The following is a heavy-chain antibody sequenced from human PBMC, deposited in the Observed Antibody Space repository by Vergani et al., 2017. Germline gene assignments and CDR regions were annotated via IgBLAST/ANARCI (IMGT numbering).Heavy chain of an antibody. CDR1: GGSFSGYY. CDR2: INHSGST. Sequence: QVQLQQWGAGLLKPSETLSLTCAVYGGSFSGYYWSWIRQPPGKGLEWIGEINHSGSTYYNPSLKSRVTISVDTSKNQFSLKLSSVTAADTAVYYCARGYCSSSSCYYFDYWGQGTLVTVSS. D-gene: IGHD2-15*01. V-gene: IGHV4-34*01. J-gene: IGHJ4*02. CDR3: ARGYCSSSSCYYFDY.